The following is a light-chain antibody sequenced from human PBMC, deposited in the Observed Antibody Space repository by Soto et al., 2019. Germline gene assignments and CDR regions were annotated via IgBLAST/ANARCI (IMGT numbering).Light chain of an antibody. CDR3: LQDYNLPIT. CDR2: GAS. CDR1: QSISSSY. J-gene: IGKJ5*01. V-gene: IGKV3D-7*01. Sequence: EVVLTQSPATLSLSPGEGATLSCRASQSISSSYLSWYQQKPGQAPRLLIYGASTRATGIPARFSGSGRGSGTDFTLTISSLQPEDFAVYYCLQDYNLPITFGQGTRL.